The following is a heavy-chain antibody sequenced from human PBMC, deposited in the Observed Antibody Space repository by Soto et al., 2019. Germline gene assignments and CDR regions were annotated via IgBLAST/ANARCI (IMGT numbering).Heavy chain of an antibody. J-gene: IGHJ4*02. CDR1: GDSISSGAYY. V-gene: IGHV4-30-4*01. CDR2: IYYSGST. CDR3: ARSGYCTNGVCYTPFDY. D-gene: IGHD2-8*01. Sequence: SETLSLTCTVSGDSISSGAYYWSWIRQPAGKGLEWIGYIYYSGSTYYNPSLKSRVTLSVDTSKNQFALKLSPVTAADTAVYYCARSGYCTNGVCYTPFDYWGQGTLVTVSS.